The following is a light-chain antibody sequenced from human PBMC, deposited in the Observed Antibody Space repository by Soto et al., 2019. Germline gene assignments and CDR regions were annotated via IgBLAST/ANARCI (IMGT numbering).Light chain of an antibody. Sequence: QSALTQPASVSGSPGQSITISCTGTSSDVGSYNLVSWYQQHPGKAPKLMIYEVSKRPSGVSNRFSGSKSGNTASLTISGLQAEDEADYYCCSYAGQVFGGGTKLTV. V-gene: IGLV2-23*02. CDR1: SSDVGSYNL. J-gene: IGLJ3*02. CDR2: EVS. CDR3: CSYAGQV.